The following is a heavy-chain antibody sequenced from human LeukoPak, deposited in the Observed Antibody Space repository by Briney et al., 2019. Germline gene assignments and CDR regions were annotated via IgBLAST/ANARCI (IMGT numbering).Heavy chain of an antibody. CDR2: IIPIFGTA. V-gene: IGHV1-69*01. CDR3: ARLWFGELLDFDY. CDR1: GGTFSSYA. Sequence: SVKVSCKASGGTFSSYAISWVRQAPGQGLEWMGGIIPIFGTANYAQKFQGRVTITADESTSTAYMELSSLRSEDTAVYYCARLWFGELLDFDYWGQGTLVTVSS. D-gene: IGHD3-10*01. J-gene: IGHJ4*02.